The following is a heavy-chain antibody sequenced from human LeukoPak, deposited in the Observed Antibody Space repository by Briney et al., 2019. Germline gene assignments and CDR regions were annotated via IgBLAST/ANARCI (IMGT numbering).Heavy chain of an antibody. CDR3: ARSDYGDYSWFDP. CDR1: GGSISSYY. CDR2: IYYSGST. V-gene: IGHV4-59*01. D-gene: IGHD4-17*01. Sequence: SETLSLTCTVSGGSISSYYWSWIRQPPGKGLEWIGYIYYSGSTNYNPSLKSRVTISVDTSKNQFSLKLSSVTAADTAVYYRARSDYGDYSWFDPWGQGTLVTVSS. J-gene: IGHJ5*02.